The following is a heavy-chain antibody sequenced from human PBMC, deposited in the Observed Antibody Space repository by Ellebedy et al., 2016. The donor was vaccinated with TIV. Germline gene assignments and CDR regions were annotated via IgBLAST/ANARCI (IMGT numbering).Heavy chain of an antibody. J-gene: IGHJ6*02. CDR1: GLTFSSYG. V-gene: IGHV3-30*18. Sequence: GGSLRLSXAASGLTFSSYGMHWVRQAPGKGLEWVAVISYDGSNKYYADSVKGRFTISRDNSKNTLYLQMNSLRAEDTAVYYCAKESSTSGMDVWGQGTTVTVSS. CDR3: AKESSTSGMDV. CDR2: ISYDGSNK. D-gene: IGHD5/OR15-5a*01.